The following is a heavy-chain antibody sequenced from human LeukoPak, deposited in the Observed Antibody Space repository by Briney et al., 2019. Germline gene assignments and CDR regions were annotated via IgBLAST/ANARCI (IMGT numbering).Heavy chain of an antibody. CDR2: INHSGST. J-gene: IGHJ4*02. D-gene: IGHD3-16*02. Sequence: TSETLSLTCAVYGGSFSGYYWSWIRQPPGKGLEWIGEINHSGSTNYNPSLKSRVTISADTSKNQFSLKLSSVTAADTAVYYCASVARLSGRDYWGQGTLVTVSS. CDR3: ASVARLSGRDY. V-gene: IGHV4-34*01. CDR1: GGSFSGYY.